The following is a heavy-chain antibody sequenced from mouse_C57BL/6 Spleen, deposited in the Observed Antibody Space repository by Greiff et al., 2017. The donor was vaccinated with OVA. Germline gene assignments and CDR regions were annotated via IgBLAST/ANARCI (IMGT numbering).Heavy chain of an antibody. D-gene: IGHD1-1*01. CDR1: GYTFTDYE. V-gene: IGHV1-15*01. Sequence: VQLQQSGAELVRPGASVTLSCKASGYTFTDYEMHWVKQTPVHGLEWIGAIDPETGGTAYNQKFKGKAILTADKSSSTAYMELRSLTSEDSAVYYCTRDYGSSYGYWGQGTTLTVSS. CDR3: TRDYGSSYGY. J-gene: IGHJ2*01. CDR2: IDPETGGT.